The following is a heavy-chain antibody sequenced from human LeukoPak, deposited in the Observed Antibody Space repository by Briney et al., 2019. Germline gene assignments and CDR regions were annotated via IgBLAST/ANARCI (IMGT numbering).Heavy chain of an antibody. D-gene: IGHD3-22*01. Sequence: ASVKVSCKASGGTFSSYAISWVRQAPGQGLEWMGGIIPIFGTANYAQKFQGRVTITADESTSTAYMELSSLRSEDTAVYYCARLAFDSSGYSLAFDIWGQGTMVTVSS. V-gene: IGHV1-69*01. CDR3: ARLAFDSSGYSLAFDI. CDR2: IIPIFGTA. CDR1: GGTFSSYA. J-gene: IGHJ3*02.